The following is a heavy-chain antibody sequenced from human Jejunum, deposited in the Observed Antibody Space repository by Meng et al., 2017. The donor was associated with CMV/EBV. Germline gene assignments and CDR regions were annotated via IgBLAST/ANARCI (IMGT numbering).Heavy chain of an antibody. J-gene: IGHJ4*02. V-gene: IGHV3-7*01. D-gene: IGHD6-19*01. CDR3: ARGGGRYEY. CDR1: GFTFSSYL. CDR2: INQGGNEK. Sequence: ASGFTFSSYLESWVRQDPGKGLGWVANINQGGNEKYYVDSVRGRFTISRDNTKNSLYLQMNSLRAEDTAVYYCARGGGRYEYWGQGTLVTVSS.